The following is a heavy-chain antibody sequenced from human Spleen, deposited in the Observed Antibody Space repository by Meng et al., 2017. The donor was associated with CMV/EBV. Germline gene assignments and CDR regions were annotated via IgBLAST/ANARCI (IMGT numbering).Heavy chain of an antibody. Sequence: SVKVSCKASGYSFTGYYIHWVRQVAGQGLEWMGGIIPILGIANYAQKLQGRVTITADKSTSTAYMELSSLRSEDTAVYYCAAQANYGGKYFDYWGQGTLVTVSS. CDR1: GYSFTGYY. CDR2: IIPILGIA. D-gene: IGHD4-23*01. V-gene: IGHV1-69*10. J-gene: IGHJ4*02. CDR3: AAQANYGGKYFDY.